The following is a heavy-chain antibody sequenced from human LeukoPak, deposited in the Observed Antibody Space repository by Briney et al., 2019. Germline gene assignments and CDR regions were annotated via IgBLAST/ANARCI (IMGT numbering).Heavy chain of an antibody. CDR3: AHTYSSGYSLYFDY. D-gene: IGHD3-22*01. CDR2: IYWDDDK. CDR1: GFSLSTSGVG. Sequence: SGPTLVKXTQTLTLTCTFSGFSLSTSGVGVGWIRQPPGKALEWLALIYWDDDKRYSPSLKSRLTITKDTSKNQVVLTMTNMDPVDTATYYCAHTYSSGYSLYFDYWGQGTLVTVSS. V-gene: IGHV2-5*02. J-gene: IGHJ4*02.